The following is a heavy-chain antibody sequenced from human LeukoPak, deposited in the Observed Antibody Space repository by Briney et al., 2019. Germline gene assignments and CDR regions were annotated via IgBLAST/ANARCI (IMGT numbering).Heavy chain of an antibody. CDR3: ARVSDYYDSSGYYYPGAFDI. J-gene: IGHJ3*02. CDR1: GGSISSGGYS. Sequence: SQTLSLTCAVSGGSISSGGYSWSWIRQPPGKGLEWIGYIYHSGSTYYNPSLKSRVTISVDRSKNQFSLKLSSVTAADTAVYYCARVSDYYDSSGYYYPGAFDIWGQGTMVTVSS. CDR2: IYHSGST. D-gene: IGHD3-22*01. V-gene: IGHV4-30-2*01.